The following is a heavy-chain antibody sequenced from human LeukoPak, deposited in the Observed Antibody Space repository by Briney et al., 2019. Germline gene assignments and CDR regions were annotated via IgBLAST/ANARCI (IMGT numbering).Heavy chain of an antibody. V-gene: IGHV1-69*06. CDR1: GGTFSSYA. Sequence: ASVKVSCKASGGTFSSYAISWVRQAPEQGLEWMGGIIPIFGTANYAQKFQGRVTITADKSTSTAYMELSSLRPEDTAVYYCARVGCGANCRDAFDIWGQGTMVTVSS. CDR3: ARVGCGANCRDAFDI. CDR2: IIPIFGTA. J-gene: IGHJ3*02. D-gene: IGHD4/OR15-4a*01.